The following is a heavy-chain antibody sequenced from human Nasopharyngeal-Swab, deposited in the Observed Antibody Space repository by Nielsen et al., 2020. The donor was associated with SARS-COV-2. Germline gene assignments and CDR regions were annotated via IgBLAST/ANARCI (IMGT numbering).Heavy chain of an antibody. V-gene: IGHV1-69*13. CDR3: ARNPGYYDFWSGYPNWFDP. Sequence: SVKVSCKASGGTFSSYAISWVRQAPVQGLEWMGGIIPIFGTANYAQKFQGRVTITADESTSTAYMELSSLRSEDTAVYYCARNPGYYDFWSGYPNWFDPWGQGTLVTVSS. D-gene: IGHD3-3*01. J-gene: IGHJ5*02. CDR1: GGTFSSYA. CDR2: IIPIFGTA.